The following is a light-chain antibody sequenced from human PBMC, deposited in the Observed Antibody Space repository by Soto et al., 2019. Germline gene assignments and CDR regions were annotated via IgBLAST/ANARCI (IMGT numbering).Light chain of an antibody. CDR3: QQASSLPHT. V-gene: IGKV1-12*01. Sequence: DIQMTQSPSSVSASVGDRVTLTCRASQGISTWLAWYQQKPGKVPKPLIYGASRLQTGVPSRFSGSGSGTDFTLTISSLQPEDFATYYCQQASSLPHTFGQGTRVEIK. J-gene: IGKJ2*01. CDR1: QGISTW. CDR2: GAS.